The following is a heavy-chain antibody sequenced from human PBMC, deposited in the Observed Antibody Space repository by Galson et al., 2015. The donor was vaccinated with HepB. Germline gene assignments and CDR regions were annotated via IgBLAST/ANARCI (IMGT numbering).Heavy chain of an antibody. V-gene: IGHV1-18*01. CDR3: ARAGSSSWYAYYYYYGMDV. D-gene: IGHD6-13*01. CDR1: GYTFTSYG. J-gene: IGHJ6*02. CDR2: ISAYNGNT. Sequence: SVKVSCKASGYTFTSYGISWVRQAPGQGLEWMGWISAYNGNTNYAQKLQGRVTMTTDTSTSTAYMELRSLRSDDTAVYYCARAGSSSWYAYYYYYGMDVWGQGTTVTVSS.